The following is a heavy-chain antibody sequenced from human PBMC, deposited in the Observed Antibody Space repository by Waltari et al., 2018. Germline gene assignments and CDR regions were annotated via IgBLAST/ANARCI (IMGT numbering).Heavy chain of an antibody. CDR3: ARGGGRDGYNYNY. J-gene: IGHJ4*02. Sequence: QVQLQESGPGLVKPSETLSLTCTVSVGSISSYYWSWLRQPPGKGLEWIWYIYYSGSTNYNPALKSRVTISVETSKNQFSLKLSSVTAADTAVYYCARGGGRDGYNYNYWGKGTLVTVSS. D-gene: IGHD5-12*01. CDR2: IYYSGST. V-gene: IGHV4-59*01. CDR1: VGSISSYY.